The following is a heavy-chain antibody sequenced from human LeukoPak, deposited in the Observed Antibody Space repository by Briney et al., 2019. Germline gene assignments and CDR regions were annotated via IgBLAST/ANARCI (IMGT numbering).Heavy chain of an antibody. D-gene: IGHD4/OR15-4a*01. CDR1: GGSISSYS. J-gene: IGHJ4*02. CDR3: ARQQLKTMASFDY. V-gene: IGHV4-4*07. Sequence: SETLSLTCTVSGGSISSYSWSWIRLPAGKGLEWIGRINPSGSTNYNPSLKSRVTMSLDTSENQFSLKLNSVTAADTAVYYCARQQLKTMASFDYWGQGTLVTVSS. CDR2: INPSGST.